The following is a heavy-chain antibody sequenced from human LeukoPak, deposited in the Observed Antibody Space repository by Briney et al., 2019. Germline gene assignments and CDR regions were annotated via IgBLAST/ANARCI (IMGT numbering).Heavy chain of an antibody. CDR2: IYSGGTT. D-gene: IGHD5-18*01. CDR3: AGVDTVMAHYFDL. Sequence: TGGSLRLSCAASGFTVSTNCMTWVRQAPGKGLEWVSTIYSGGTTYYADSVMGRFTISRHNSRNTLYLQMNSLRAEDTAVYYCAGVDTVMAHYFDLWGQGTLVTVSS. CDR1: GFTVSTNC. V-gene: IGHV3-53*04. J-gene: IGHJ4*02.